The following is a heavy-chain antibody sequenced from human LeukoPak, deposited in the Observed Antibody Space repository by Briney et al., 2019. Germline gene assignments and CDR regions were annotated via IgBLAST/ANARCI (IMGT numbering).Heavy chain of an antibody. J-gene: IGHJ6*03. CDR3: ARDPYSGTYGDTYYYYMDV. CDR2: ITTSSTYT. D-gene: IGHD1-26*01. V-gene: IGHV3-21*01. CDR1: GFSFSSYN. Sequence: PGGSLRLSCAASGFSFSSYNMNWVRQTPGKGLEWVSSITTSSTYTFYADSVKGRFTISRDNARNSLYLQMNSLRAEDTAVYYCARDPYSGTYGDTYYYYMDVWGKGTTVTISS.